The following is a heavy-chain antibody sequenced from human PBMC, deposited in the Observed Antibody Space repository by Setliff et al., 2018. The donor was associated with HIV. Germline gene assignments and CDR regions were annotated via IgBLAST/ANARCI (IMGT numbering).Heavy chain of an antibody. Sequence: GGSLRLSCAASGFTFSSNWMHWVRQAPGKGLVWVSRINKDGSSINYADFVKGRFTISRDNAKSIMYLQMNSLGVEDTAVYYCTRDRGYDILTGYYKDVWGQGTTVTVSS. V-gene: IGHV3-74*01. CDR3: TRDRGYDILTGYYKDV. D-gene: IGHD3-9*01. CDR1: GFTFSSNW. CDR2: INKDGSSI. J-gene: IGHJ6*02.